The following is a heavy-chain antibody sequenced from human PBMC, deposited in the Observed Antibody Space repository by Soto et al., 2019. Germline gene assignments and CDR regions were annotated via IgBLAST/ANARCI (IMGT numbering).Heavy chain of an antibody. CDR1: GFTVSNNY. CDR3: GNPGGGGGY. V-gene: IGHV3-53*01. Sequence: EVQLVESGGGLIQPGGSLRLSCAVSGFTVSNNYMSWVRQAPGKGLEGVSVIYSGGYTAYGDSVKGRFTISRDNSKNTLFLKMNTRGPGGRAVYYGGNPGGGGGYWGQGTLVTVSS. J-gene: IGHJ4*02. CDR2: IYSGGYT. D-gene: IGHD3-10*01.